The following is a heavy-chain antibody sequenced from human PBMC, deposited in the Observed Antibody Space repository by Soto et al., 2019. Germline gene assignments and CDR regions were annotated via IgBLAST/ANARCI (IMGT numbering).Heavy chain of an antibody. CDR2: ISGSGVIK. J-gene: IGHJ5*02. CDR1: GFTFSKYA. Sequence: EVHLLQSGGGWVQPGGSLRLSCAASGFTFSKYAMAWVRQAPGKGLECVSSISGSGVIKYYADSVQGRFTISRDNSNNTLSVQMNSLRVEDTAIYYCAKDLTSMVRVVLPSPWGQGILVTVSS. D-gene: IGHD3-10*01. CDR3: AKDLTSMVRVVLPSP. V-gene: IGHV3-23*01.